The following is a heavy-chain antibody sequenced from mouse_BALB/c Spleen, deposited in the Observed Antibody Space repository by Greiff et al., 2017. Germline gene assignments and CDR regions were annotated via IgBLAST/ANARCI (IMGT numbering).Heavy chain of an antibody. V-gene: IGHV5-9-3*01. Sequence: EVMLVESGGGLVKPGGSLKLSCAASGFTFSSSAMSWVRQTPAKRLEWVATIISGGSYTYYPDSVKGRCTISRDNAKNTLYLQMSSLRSEDTAMYYCARQGYDDSYYFDYWGQGTTLTVSS. D-gene: IGHD2-14*01. CDR2: IISGGSYT. J-gene: IGHJ2*01. CDR3: ARQGYDDSYYFDY. CDR1: GFTFSSSA.